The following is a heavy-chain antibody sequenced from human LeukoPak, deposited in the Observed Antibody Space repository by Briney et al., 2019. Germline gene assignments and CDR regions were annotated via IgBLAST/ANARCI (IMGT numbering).Heavy chain of an antibody. V-gene: IGHV3-23*01. J-gene: IGHJ2*01. CDR1: GFTFSSYA. CDR2: ISGSGGST. D-gene: IGHD3-16*01. CDR3: AREATWGNWYFDL. Sequence: GGSLRLSCSASGFTFSSYAMSWVRQAPGKGLEWVSDISGSGGSTYYADSVKGRFTISRDNSINTLYLEMNSLRDEDTAVYYCAREATWGNWYFDLWGRGTLVTVSS.